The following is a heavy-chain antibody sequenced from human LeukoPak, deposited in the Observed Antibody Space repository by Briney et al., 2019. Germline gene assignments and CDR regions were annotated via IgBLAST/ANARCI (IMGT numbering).Heavy chain of an antibody. Sequence: PGGSLRLSCAASGFTFSSYWMSWVSQAPGKGLEWVANIKQDGSEKYYVDSVKGRLTISRDNARKSLFLQMNSLRAEDTAVYYCASETTRGYSYGSPTDGFDLWGQGTMVTVSS. J-gene: IGHJ3*01. CDR3: ASETTRGYSYGSPTDGFDL. V-gene: IGHV3-7*01. D-gene: IGHD5-18*01. CDR1: GFTFSSYW. CDR2: IKQDGSEK.